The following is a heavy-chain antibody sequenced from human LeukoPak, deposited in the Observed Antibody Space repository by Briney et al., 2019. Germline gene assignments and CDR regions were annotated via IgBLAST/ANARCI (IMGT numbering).Heavy chain of an antibody. D-gene: IGHD3-3*01. J-gene: IGHJ6*03. Sequence: GGSLRLSCAASGFTFSSYSMSWVRQAPGKGLEWVSAISSSGGNTYYADSMKGRFTISRDNSKNTLYLQMNSLRAEDTAVYYCAKGLRFLEWLRGRVGYYYYMDVWGKGTTVTVSS. CDR1: GFTFSSYS. CDR2: ISSSGGNT. CDR3: AKGLRFLEWLRGRVGYYYYMDV. V-gene: IGHV3-23*01.